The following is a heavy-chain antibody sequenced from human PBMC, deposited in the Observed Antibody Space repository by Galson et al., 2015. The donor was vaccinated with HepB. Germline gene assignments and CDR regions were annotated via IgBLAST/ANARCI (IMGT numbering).Heavy chain of an antibody. Sequence: SCKASGYTFTSYYMHWVRQAPGQGLEWMGIINPSGGSTSYAQKFQGRVTMTRDTSTSTVYMELSSLRSEDTAVYYCARDFTSIAAAGRGDYWGQGTLVTVSS. CDR1: GYTFTSYY. J-gene: IGHJ4*02. CDR2: INPSGGST. V-gene: IGHV1-46*01. D-gene: IGHD6-13*01. CDR3: ARDFTSIAAAGRGDY.